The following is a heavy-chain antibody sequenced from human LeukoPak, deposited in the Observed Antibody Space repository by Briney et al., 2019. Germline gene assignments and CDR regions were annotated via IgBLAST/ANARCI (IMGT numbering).Heavy chain of an antibody. Sequence: SETLSLTCTVSGGSISSYYWSWIRQPAGKGLEWIGRIYTSGSTNYNPSLKSRVTMSVDTSKNQFSLKLSSVTAADTAVYYCAREGYSYQYYYYGMDVWGQGTTVTVS. CDR1: GGSISSYY. CDR2: IYTSGST. V-gene: IGHV4-4*07. CDR3: AREGYSYQYYYYGMDV. D-gene: IGHD5-18*01. J-gene: IGHJ6*02.